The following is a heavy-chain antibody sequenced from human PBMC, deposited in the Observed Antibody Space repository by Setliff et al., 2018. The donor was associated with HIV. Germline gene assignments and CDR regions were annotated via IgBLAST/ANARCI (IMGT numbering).Heavy chain of an antibody. Sequence: PGESLKISCKDSGYTFSNYCIAWVRQMPGKGLEWMGIIYPGNSDTTYSPSFQGQVTISADKSISTAYLQWSSLKASDTAMYYCAKHLNPGSGWYSKARGMDVWGQGTTVTVSS. CDR2: IYPGNSDT. J-gene: IGHJ6*02. V-gene: IGHV5-51*01. CDR3: AKHLNPGSGWYSKARGMDV. D-gene: IGHD6-19*01. CDR1: GYTFSNYC.